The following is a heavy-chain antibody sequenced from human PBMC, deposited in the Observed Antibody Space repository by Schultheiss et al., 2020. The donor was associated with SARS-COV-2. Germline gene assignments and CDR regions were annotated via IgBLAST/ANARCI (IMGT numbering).Heavy chain of an antibody. CDR2: INSDGSST. D-gene: IGHD2-2*01. V-gene: IGHV3-74*01. J-gene: IGHJ2*01. Sequence: GGSLRLSCAASGFTFSDYYMSWVRQAPGKGLEWVSRINSDGSSTSYADSVKGRFTISRDNAKNTLYLQMNSLRAEDTAVYYCARARYCSSTSCLLYFDLWGRGTLVTVSS. CDR3: ARARYCSSTSCLLYFDL. CDR1: GFTFSDYY.